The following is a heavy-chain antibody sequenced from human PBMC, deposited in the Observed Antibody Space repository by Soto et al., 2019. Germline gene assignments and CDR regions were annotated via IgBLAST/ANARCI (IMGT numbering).Heavy chain of an antibody. CDR2: VFYTGFT. V-gene: IGHV4-39*01. J-gene: IGHJ4*02. Sequence: PSETLSLTCAVSGGSISGSYYYWGWLRQSPGRGPEWIGSVFYTGFTSYNPSLEGRVSVSVDTSKNQFSLKVSAVTAADTAVYYCASSQKGYNWNYFDHWGQGALVTVSS. D-gene: IGHD1-20*01. CDR1: GGSISGSYYY. CDR3: ASSQKGYNWNYFDH.